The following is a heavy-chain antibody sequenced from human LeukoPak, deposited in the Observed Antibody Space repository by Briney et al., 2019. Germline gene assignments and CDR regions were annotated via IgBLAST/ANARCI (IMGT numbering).Heavy chain of an antibody. D-gene: IGHD3-22*01. Sequence: ASVKVSCKTSGYTFTGSYMHWVREAPGQGLEWMGWINPNSGGTNYAQKFQGRVTMTRDTSISTAYMELSRLRSDDTAVYYCARGRITMIKNNWFDPWGQGTLVTVSS. CDR2: INPNSGGT. J-gene: IGHJ5*02. V-gene: IGHV1-2*02. CDR1: GYTFTGSY. CDR3: ARGRITMIKNNWFDP.